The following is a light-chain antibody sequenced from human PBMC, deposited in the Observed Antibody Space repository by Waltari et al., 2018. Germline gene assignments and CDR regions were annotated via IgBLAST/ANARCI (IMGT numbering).Light chain of an antibody. CDR1: HSLLYSSNTKNY. J-gene: IGKJ4*01. CDR3: QQYYSTSPLT. Sequence: DIVMTQSPHSLAVSVGERATITCKSRHSLLYSSNTKNYLAWYQQKPGQPPKLLIYWASTREFGVPDRFSGSGSGTDFTLTISSLQAEDVAVYYCQQYYSTSPLTFGGGTKVEIK. CDR2: WAS. V-gene: IGKV4-1*01.